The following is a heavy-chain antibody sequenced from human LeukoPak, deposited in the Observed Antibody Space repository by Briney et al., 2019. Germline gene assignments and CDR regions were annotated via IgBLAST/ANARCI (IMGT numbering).Heavy chain of an antibody. V-gene: IGHV1-69*05. CDR1: GGTFSSYA. Sequence: GASVKVSCKASGGTFSSYAISWVRQAPGQGLEWMGGIIPIFGTANYAQKFQGRVTITTDESTSTAYMELSSLRSEDTAVYYCERPNYDFWSGSAFDIWGQGTMVTVSS. J-gene: IGHJ3*02. CDR2: IIPIFGTA. D-gene: IGHD3-3*01. CDR3: ERPNYDFWSGSAFDI.